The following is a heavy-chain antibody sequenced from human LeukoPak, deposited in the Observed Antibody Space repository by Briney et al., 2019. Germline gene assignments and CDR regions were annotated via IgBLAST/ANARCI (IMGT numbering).Heavy chain of an antibody. CDR2: ISAYNGNT. J-gene: IGHJ6*03. Sequence: ASVKVSCKAFGYTFTSYGISWVRQAPGQGLEWMGWISAYNGNTNYAQKFQGRVTMTTDTSTSTAYMELRSLRSDDTAVYYCARDRCGIAARPLCYMDVWGKGTTVTVSS. CDR1: GYTFTSYG. V-gene: IGHV1-18*01. CDR3: ARDRCGIAARPLCYMDV. D-gene: IGHD6-6*01.